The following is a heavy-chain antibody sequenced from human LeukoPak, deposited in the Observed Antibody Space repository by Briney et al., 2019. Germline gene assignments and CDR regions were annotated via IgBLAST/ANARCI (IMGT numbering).Heavy chain of an antibody. CDR2: SRNKASSYTT. V-gene: IGHV3-72*01. CDR1: GFKFSDHY. Sequence: GGSLRLSCAASGFKFSDHYIDWVRQAPGKGLEWVGRSRNKASSYTTEYAASVEGRFTISRDVSESSLYLQMNSLRTEDTAVYYCGRIAINAIIGMDVWGQGTTVSVPS. CDR3: GRIAINAIIGMDV. J-gene: IGHJ6*02. D-gene: IGHD2-21*01.